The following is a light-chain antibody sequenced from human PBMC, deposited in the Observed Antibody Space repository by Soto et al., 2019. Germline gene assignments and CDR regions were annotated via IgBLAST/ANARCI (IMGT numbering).Light chain of an antibody. V-gene: IGLV2-14*01. CDR3: GSFAGPVWV. CDR2: EVS. J-gene: IGLJ3*02. CDR1: SSDVGGYNY. Sequence: QSALTQPASVSGSPGQSITISCTGTSSDVGGYNYVSWYQQHPGKAPKLMIYEVSNRPSGVSNRFSGFKAGNTASLTVFGLQAEDEADYYCGSFAGPVWVFGGGTKVTVL.